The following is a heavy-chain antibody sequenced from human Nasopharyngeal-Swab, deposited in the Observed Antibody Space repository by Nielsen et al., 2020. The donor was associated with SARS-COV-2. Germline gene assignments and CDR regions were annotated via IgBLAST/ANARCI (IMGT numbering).Heavy chain of an antibody. V-gene: IGHV3-73*01. CDR2: IGDKDHNYAT. CDR3: TTDFYFDY. Sequence: GESLKISCAASGFIFSASAIHWVRQASGKGLEWVGRIGDKDHNYATTYGASVQGRFTISRDDSKNTAFLQMDSLKTEGTALDYCTTDFYFDYWGQGTLVTVSS. J-gene: IGHJ4*02. CDR1: GFIFSASA.